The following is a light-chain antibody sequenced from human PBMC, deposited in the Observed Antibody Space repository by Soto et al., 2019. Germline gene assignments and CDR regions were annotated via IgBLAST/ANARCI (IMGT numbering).Light chain of an antibody. J-gene: IGKJ1*01. CDR1: QSISSA. V-gene: IGKV1-39*01. Sequence: DIQMTQSPSSLSASIGDRVTITCRASQSISSALNWYQHKPGKAPNLLIRAASSLQSGVPSRFSGSGSGTDFTLTISRLEPEDFAVYYCHQYGSSPSTFGQGTKVDI. CDR3: HQYGSSPST. CDR2: AAS.